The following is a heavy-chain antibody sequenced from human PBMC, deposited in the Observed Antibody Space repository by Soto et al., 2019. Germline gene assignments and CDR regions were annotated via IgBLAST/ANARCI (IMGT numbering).Heavy chain of an antibody. CDR2: IIPIFGTA. D-gene: IGHD2-21*02. CDR1: GGTFSSYA. J-gene: IGHJ1*01. Sequence: QVQLVQSGAEVKKPGSSVKVSCKASGGTFSSYAISWVRQAPGQGLEWMGGIIPIFGTANYAQKFQGRVTITADESTVTAYMELSSLRSEDTAVYYCARGGACGGDCYSPPEYFQHWGQGTLVTVSS. CDR3: ARGGACGGDCYSPPEYFQH. V-gene: IGHV1-69*01.